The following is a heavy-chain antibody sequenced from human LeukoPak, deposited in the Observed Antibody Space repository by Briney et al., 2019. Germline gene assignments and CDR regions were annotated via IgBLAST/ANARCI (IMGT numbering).Heavy chain of an antibody. Sequence: PSETLSLTCTVSGGSISSYYWSWIRQPAGKGLEWIGRIYTSGSTNYNPSLKSRVTMSVDTSKNQFSLKLSSVTAADTAVYYCARDTPGADIVVVPAAKIYNWFDPWGQGTLVTVSS. V-gene: IGHV4-4*07. CDR3: ARDTPGADIVVVPAAKIYNWFDP. CDR1: GGSISSYY. J-gene: IGHJ5*02. CDR2: IYTSGST. D-gene: IGHD2-2*01.